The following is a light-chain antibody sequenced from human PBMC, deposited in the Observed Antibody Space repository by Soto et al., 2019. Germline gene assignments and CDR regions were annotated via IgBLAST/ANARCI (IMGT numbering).Light chain of an antibody. V-gene: IGKV3-20*01. CDR1: QSVSSY. J-gene: IGKJ4*01. CDR2: DVS. Sequence: EIVLTQSPGTLSLSPGERATLSCRASQSVSSYLAWYQQKPGQAPRLLIYDVSSRATGIPDRFSGSGSGTDFTLTISRLEPEDFAVYYCQQYVTSPLTFGGGTKVEIK. CDR3: QQYVTSPLT.